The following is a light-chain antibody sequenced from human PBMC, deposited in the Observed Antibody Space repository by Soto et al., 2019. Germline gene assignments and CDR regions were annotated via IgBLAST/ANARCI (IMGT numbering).Light chain of an antibody. J-gene: IGKJ2*01. CDR1: QSVSSY. CDR3: QQRSNWPPEYT. CDR2: DAS. V-gene: IGKV3-11*01. Sequence: EIVLTQSPATLSLSPGKRATLSCRASQSVSSYLAWYQQKPGQAPRLLIYDASNRATGIPARFSGSGSGTDFTLTISSLEPEDFAVFYCQQRSNWPPEYTFGQGTKVDIK.